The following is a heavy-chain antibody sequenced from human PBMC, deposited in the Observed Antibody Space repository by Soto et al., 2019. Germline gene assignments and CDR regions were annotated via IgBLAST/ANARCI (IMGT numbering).Heavy chain of an antibody. Sequence: PSETLSLTCTASGDSVSSVGFHWAWLRRPPGKCLEWICYIYSGGSTYYSPSLESRMHMLLDASRIYYSLRLTSLTAADTAVYCCARAPVGLDTISYLDYWGQGKLVTVSS. V-gene: IGHV4-30-4*01. CDR1: GDSVSSVGFH. CDR3: ARAPVGLDTISYLDY. CDR2: IYSGGST. J-gene: IGHJ4*02. D-gene: IGHD3-3*01.